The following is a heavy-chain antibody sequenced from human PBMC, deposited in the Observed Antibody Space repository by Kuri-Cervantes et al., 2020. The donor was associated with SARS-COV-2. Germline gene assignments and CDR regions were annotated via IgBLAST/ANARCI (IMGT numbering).Heavy chain of an antibody. J-gene: IGHJ4*02. V-gene: IGHV3-30*18. CDR2: ISYDGSNK. Sequence: GGSLRLSCAASGFTFSSYGMHWVRQAPGKGLEWVAVISYDGSNKYYADSVKGRFTISRDNSKNTLYLQMNGLRAEDTAVYYCAKAPRVVVVAATDLFDYWGQGTLVTVSS. CDR3: AKAPRVVVVAATDLFDY. CDR1: GFTFSSYG. D-gene: IGHD2-15*01.